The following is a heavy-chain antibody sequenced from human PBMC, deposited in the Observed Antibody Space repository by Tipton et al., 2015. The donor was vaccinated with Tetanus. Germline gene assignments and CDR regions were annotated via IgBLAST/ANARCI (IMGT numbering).Heavy chain of an antibody. CDR1: GGSLKSGGYY. CDR3: VRGPPPESDWNYLIDF. D-gene: IGHD1-7*01. Sequence: TLSLTCNVSGGSLKSGGYYWTWIRQHPVRGLEWIGYIYYTGNTYYNPSLKSRVTISVDTSKNQFSLKLTSVTAADTAVYYCVRGPPPESDWNYLIDFWGQGTLVTVSS. J-gene: IGHJ4*02. CDR2: IYYTGNT. V-gene: IGHV4-31*03.